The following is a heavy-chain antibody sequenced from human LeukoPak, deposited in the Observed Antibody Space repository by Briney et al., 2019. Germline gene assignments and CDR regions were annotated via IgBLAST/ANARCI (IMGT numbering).Heavy chain of an antibody. J-gene: IGHJ5*02. CDR1: GFTFSNYW. V-gene: IGHV3-7*03. CDR2: IKEDGSEK. Sequence: GGSLRLSCVASGFTFSNYWMSWVRQAPGKGLECVANIKEDGSEKYYVDSVKGRFTISRDNAKNSLYLQMNSLRAEDTAVYYCARDHGGWFDPWGQGTLVTVSS. CDR3: ARDHGGWFDP.